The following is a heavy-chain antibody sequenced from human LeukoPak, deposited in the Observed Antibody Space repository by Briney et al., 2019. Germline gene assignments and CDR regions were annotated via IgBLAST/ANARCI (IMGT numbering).Heavy chain of an antibody. CDR2: IYYSGST. CDR3: ARQKCTSTSCLTKNAFDI. Sequence: PSETLSLTCTVSGGSISSSSYYWGWIRQPPGKGLEWIGSIYYSGSTYYNPSLKSRVTISVDTSKNQVSLDLSSVTAADTAVYYCARQKCTSTSCLTKNAFDIWGQGTMVTVSS. CDR1: GGSISSSSYY. J-gene: IGHJ3*02. D-gene: IGHD2-2*01. V-gene: IGHV4-39*01.